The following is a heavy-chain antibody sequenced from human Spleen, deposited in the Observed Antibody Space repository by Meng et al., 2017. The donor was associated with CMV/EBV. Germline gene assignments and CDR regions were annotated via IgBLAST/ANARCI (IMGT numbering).Heavy chain of an antibody. Sequence: GESLKISCAASGFTFSDYDLHWVRQAPGEGLEWVGVIYHDGKKKFYADSGKGRFIISRDNSKDTLYLQINSLRADDTAVYFYSRGYSGGYFYDSSGFYSGNFDYWGQGTLVTVSS. CDR3: SRGYSGGYFYDSSGFYSGNFDY. CDR2: IYHDGKKK. V-gene: IGHV3-30*03. D-gene: IGHD3-22*01. CDR1: GFTFSDYD. J-gene: IGHJ4*02.